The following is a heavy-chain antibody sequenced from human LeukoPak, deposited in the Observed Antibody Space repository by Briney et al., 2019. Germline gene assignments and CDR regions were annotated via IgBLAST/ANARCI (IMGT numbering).Heavy chain of an antibody. Sequence: GGSLRLSCAASGFTVSSNYMSWVRQAPGKGLEWVSVIYANGDAYYADSLQGRFTTSRDNSKNTVYLQMNSLRAEDTAVYYCASAYYGDYGGYWGQGTLVTVSS. J-gene: IGHJ4*02. CDR3: ASAYYGDYGGY. CDR1: GFTVSSNY. CDR2: IYANGDA. D-gene: IGHD4-17*01. V-gene: IGHV3-66*01.